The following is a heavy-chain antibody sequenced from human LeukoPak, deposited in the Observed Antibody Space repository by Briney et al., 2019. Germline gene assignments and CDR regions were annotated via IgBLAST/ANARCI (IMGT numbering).Heavy chain of an antibody. D-gene: IGHD4-11*01. J-gene: IGHJ4*02. CDR2: INPDSGGT. CDR1: GYTFTGYY. CDR3: ARSITATAR. Sequence: ASLKVSCKASGYTFTGYYIHWVRQAPGQGREWMGYINPDSGGTNYAQKFQGRVTMTRDTSISTAYMELSGLTSDDTAVYYCARSITATARGGQGTLVTVYS. V-gene: IGHV1-2*02.